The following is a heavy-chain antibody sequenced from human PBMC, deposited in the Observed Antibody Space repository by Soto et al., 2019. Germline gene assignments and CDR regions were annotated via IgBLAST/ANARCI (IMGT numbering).Heavy chain of an antibody. V-gene: IGHV3-72*01. CDR3: ARLMGTSFDY. J-gene: IGHJ4*02. CDR2: ARNKVNSYIV. CDR1: VLIFKDPY. Sequence: GCMRISCAASVLIFKDPYMAGVREAPGKGLEWVGRARNKVNSYIVDHAASVRGRFTISRDDSRDSLYLQMNSLKTEDTAVYYCARLMGTSFDYWGQGILVTVSS. D-gene: IGHD2-8*01.